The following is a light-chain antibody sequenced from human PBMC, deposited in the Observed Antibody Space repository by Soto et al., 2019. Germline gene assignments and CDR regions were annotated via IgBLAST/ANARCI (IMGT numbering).Light chain of an antibody. J-gene: IGLJ3*02. Sequence: QSVLTQPASVSGSPGQSITISCTGTSSAVGGYNYVSWYQQHPGKAPTLIIYDVSNRPSGVSDRFSGSKSGSTASLTIPGLQAEDEADYYCVSYTSTATPGVFGGGTKLTVL. CDR3: VSYTSTATPGV. V-gene: IGLV2-14*01. CDR1: SSAVGGYNY. CDR2: DVS.